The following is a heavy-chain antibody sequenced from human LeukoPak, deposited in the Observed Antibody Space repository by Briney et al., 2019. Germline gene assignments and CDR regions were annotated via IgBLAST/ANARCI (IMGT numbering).Heavy chain of an antibody. J-gene: IGHJ4*02. CDR2: IWYDGSNK. CDR3: ARDYSIYYFDY. V-gene: IGHV3-33*01. D-gene: IGHD3-3*02. Sequence: PGGSLRLSCAASGFTFSNYAMHWVRQAPGKGLEWVAVIWYDGSNKYYADSVKGRFTISRDNSKNTLYLQMNSLRAEDTAVYYCARDYSIYYFDYWGQGTLVTVSS. CDR1: GFTFSNYA.